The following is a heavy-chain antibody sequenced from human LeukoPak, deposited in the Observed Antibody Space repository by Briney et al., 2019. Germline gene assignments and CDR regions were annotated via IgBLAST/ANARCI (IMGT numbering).Heavy chain of an antibody. Sequence: SETLSLTCTVSGGSISSYYWSWIRQPPGKGLEWIGYIYYSGSTNYKPSLKSRVTISVDTSKNQFSLKLSSVTAADAAVYYCARGGYYGSGNDFRFDPWGQGTLVTVSS. V-gene: IGHV4-59*01. J-gene: IGHJ5*02. CDR3: ARGGYYGSGNDFRFDP. CDR2: IYYSGST. D-gene: IGHD3-10*01. CDR1: GGSISSYY.